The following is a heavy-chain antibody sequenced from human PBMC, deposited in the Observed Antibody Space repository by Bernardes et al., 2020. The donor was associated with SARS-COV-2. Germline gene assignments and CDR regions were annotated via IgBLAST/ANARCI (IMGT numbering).Heavy chain of an antibody. J-gene: IGHJ6*02. D-gene: IGHD3-9*01. CDR1: GGFSTTYY. V-gene: IGHV4-4*08. CDR3: ARLFGRTGYYRYGMDV. CDR2: IYNHGDT. Sequence: SETLYLTCTVSGGFSTTYYWTWIRQPPGKGLEWIGYIYNHGDTDYNPSLKSRVSISADTSKNQFSLNMTSVTVADTAVYYCARLFGRTGYYRYGMDVWGHGTTVIVSS.